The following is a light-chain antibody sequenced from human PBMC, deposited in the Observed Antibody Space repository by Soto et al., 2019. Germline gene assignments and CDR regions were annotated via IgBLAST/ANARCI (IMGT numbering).Light chain of an antibody. Sequence: QSALTQPASVSGSPGQSITISCTGTSSDVGGYIYVSWYQQHPGKAPKLIIYDVTSRPSGVSYRFSGSKSGNTASLTISGRQSEDEADYYCSSYTARSSYVFGSGTKLTVL. CDR1: SSDVGGYIY. V-gene: IGLV2-14*01. CDR3: SSYTARSSYV. J-gene: IGLJ6*01. CDR2: DVT.